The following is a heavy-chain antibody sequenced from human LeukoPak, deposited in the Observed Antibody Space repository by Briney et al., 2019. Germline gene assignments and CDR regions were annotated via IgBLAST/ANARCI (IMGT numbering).Heavy chain of an antibody. Sequence: PSETLSLTCTVSGGSVSSGGYYWGWIRQPPGKGLEWIGSVYYSGSTYYNPSLRSRVTISVDTSKNQFSLKLSSVTAADTAVYYCARPSPQNSSSWYYSDYWGQGTLVTVSS. V-gene: IGHV4-39*07. D-gene: IGHD6-13*01. CDR2: VYYSGST. CDR3: ARPSPQNSSSWYYSDY. J-gene: IGHJ4*02. CDR1: GGSVSSGGYY.